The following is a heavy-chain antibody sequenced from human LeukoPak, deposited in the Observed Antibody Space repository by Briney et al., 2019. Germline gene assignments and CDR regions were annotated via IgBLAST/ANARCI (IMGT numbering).Heavy chain of an antibody. CDR1: GDSVSSGRYY. J-gene: IGHJ5*02. D-gene: IGHD2-2*01. V-gene: IGHV4-61*01. CDR2: IYYSGST. CDR3: ARGRCSSTSCRKRRAENWFDP. Sequence: PSETLSLTCTVSGDSVSSGRYYWSWIRQPPGKGLEWIGYIYYSGSTNYNPSLKSRVTISVDTSKNQFSLKLSSVTAADTAVYYCARGRCSSTSCRKRRAENWFDPWGQGTLVTVSS.